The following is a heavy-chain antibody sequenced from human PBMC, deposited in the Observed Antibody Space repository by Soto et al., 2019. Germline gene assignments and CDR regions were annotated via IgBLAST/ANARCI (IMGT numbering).Heavy chain of an antibody. J-gene: IGHJ3*02. CDR1: GDSFDTYV. CDR3: TKSQSGSYFAAFDI. CDR2: VTGSGVTT. D-gene: IGHD1-26*01. Sequence: PGGSLRLSCVVSGDSFDTYVINWVRQAPGKGLEWVSAVTGSGVTTWYAESIKGRFTISRDNSKNTVFLQMNSLTAEDTALYYCTKSQSGSYFAAFDIWGQGTMVTV. V-gene: IGHV3-23*01.